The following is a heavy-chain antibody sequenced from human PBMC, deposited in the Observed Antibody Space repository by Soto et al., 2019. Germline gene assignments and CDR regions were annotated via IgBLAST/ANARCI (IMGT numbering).Heavy chain of an antibody. D-gene: IGHD2-8*01. Sequence: QVQLVESGGGVVQPGRSLRLSCAASGFTFSSYGMHWVRQAPGKGLEWVAVISYDGSNKYYADSVKGRFTISRDNSKNTLYLQMNSLRLEDTAVYYCAQQQQPLLMVYYFDYWGQGTLVTVSS. CDR3: AQQQQPLLMVYYFDY. V-gene: IGHV3-30*18. J-gene: IGHJ4*02. CDR2: ISYDGSNK. CDR1: GFTFSSYG.